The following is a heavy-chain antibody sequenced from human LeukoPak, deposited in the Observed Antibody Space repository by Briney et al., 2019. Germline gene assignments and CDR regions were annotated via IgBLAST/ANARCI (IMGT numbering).Heavy chain of an antibody. CDR1: GFTFGDYA. J-gene: IGHJ4*02. CDR2: IVGSSASI. CDR3: SRDADFSY. D-gene: IGHD3-3*01. Sequence: PGRSLRLSCTASGFTFGDYAMSWVRQAPGKGLEWVASIVGSSASIYYADSVRGRFTISRDNARNSLYLQMNSLRAEDTAVYYCSRDADFSYWGQGTLVSVSS. V-gene: IGHV3-21*01.